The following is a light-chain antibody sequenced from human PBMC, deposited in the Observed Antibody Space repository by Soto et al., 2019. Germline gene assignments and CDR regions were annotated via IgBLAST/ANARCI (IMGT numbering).Light chain of an antibody. J-gene: IGKJ1*01. CDR1: QGINRW. Sequence: DIQMTQSPSSVSASVGDRVTITCRASQGINRWLAWYQQKPGETPKFLIYAASSLHTGVPSRFSGSGSGTDFTLTITSLQPEDFATYFCQQANSFPRTFGQGTKVEIK. V-gene: IGKV1-12*01. CDR3: QQANSFPRT. CDR2: AAS.